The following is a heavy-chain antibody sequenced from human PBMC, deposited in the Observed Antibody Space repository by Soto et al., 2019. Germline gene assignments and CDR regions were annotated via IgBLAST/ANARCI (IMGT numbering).Heavy chain of an antibody. CDR1: GGSISSSSYY. Sequence: SETLSLTCTVSGGSISSSSYYWGWIRQPPGKGLEWIGSIYYSGSTYYTPSLESRLTISVDTSKNQFSLKLSSVTAADTAVYYGATSSIGYYYGMDVWGQGTTVTVSS. J-gene: IGHJ6*02. D-gene: IGHD2-2*01. V-gene: IGHV4-39*01. CDR3: ATSSIGYYYGMDV. CDR2: IYYSGST.